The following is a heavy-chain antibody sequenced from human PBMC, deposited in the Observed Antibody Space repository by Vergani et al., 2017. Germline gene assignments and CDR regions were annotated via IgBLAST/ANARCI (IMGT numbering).Heavy chain of an antibody. Sequence: QLQLQESGPGLVKPSETLSLTCSVSGGSMSGYYWSWIRQPPGKELEWIGYMYHSGSTNYNPSLETRVTISGDTSKNQFSLKLNSVTAADTAVYYCGRVADFYGLGSRILDLWGQGILVTVSS. V-gene: IGHV4-59*01. D-gene: IGHD3-10*01. CDR3: GRVADFYGLGSRILDL. CDR2: MYHSGST. CDR1: GGSMSGYY. J-gene: IGHJ5*02.